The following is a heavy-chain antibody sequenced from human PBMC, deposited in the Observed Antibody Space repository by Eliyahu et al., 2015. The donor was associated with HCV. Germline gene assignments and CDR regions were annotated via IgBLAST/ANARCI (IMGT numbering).Heavy chain of an antibody. CDR2: ISGSGGST. V-gene: IGHV3-23*01. J-gene: IGHJ1*01. CDR3: AKSDWRRGMVYAIGLYFQH. D-gene: IGHD2-8*01. Sequence: EVQLLESGGGLVQPGGSLRLSCAASGFTFSSXAMSWVRQAPGKGLEWVSAISGSGGSTYYADSVKGRFTISRDNSKNTLYLQMNSLRAEDTAVYYCAKSDWRRGMVYAIGLYFQHWGQGTLVTVSS. CDR1: GFTFSSXA.